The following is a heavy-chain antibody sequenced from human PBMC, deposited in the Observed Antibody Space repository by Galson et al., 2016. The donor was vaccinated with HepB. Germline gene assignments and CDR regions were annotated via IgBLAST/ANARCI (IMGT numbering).Heavy chain of an antibody. J-gene: IGHJ3*02. CDR2: IYYSGNT. V-gene: IGHV4-39*01. D-gene: IGHD3-22*01. CDR3: ARREGVRYSDRSDLADDAFNI. CDR1: GGSISSGSHY. Sequence: LSLTCTVSGGSISSGSHYWGWIRQPPGKGLEWIGSIYYSGNTHYNPSLKSRVTISVDTSKNQFSLKLNSVTAADTAVYFCARREGVRYSDRSDLADDAFNIWGQGTMVTVSS.